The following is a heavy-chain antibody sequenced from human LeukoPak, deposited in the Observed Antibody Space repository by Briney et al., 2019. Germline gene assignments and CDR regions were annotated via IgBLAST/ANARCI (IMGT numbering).Heavy chain of an antibody. J-gene: IGHJ3*02. V-gene: IGHV3-7*05. CDR2: IKQDGSEK. Sequence: GGSLRLSCAASGFTFSSYWMSWVRQAPEKGLEWVANIKQDGSEKHYVDSVKGRFTISRDNVKNSLYLQMNSLRGEDTAVYYCARVARAKYDIWGQGTMVTVSS. CDR1: GFTFSSYW. CDR3: ARVARAKYDI. D-gene: IGHD1-26*01.